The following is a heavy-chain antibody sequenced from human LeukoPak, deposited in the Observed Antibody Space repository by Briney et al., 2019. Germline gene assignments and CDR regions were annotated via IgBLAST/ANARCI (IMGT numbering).Heavy chain of an antibody. CDR3: ARGRGAY. CDR2: INQDGSEK. CDR1: GFTFSTYW. J-gene: IGHJ4*02. Sequence: PGGSLRLSCAASGFTFSTYWMNWVRQATGMGLECVASINQDGSEKYYVDSVKGRFTISRDNAKKSVYLQMNSLRAEDTAVYYCARGRGAYWGQGTLVTVSS. D-gene: IGHD4/OR15-4a*01. V-gene: IGHV3-7*01.